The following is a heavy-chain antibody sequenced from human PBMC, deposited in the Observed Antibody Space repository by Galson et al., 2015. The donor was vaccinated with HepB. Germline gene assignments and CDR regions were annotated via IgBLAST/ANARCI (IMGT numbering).Heavy chain of an antibody. D-gene: IGHD6-13*01. V-gene: IGHV3-30*18. CDR2: ISYDGSNK. Sequence: SLRLSCAGSGFIFSGYTINWVRQVPGKGLEWVAVISYDGSNKYYADSVKGRFTISRDNSKNTLYLQMNSLRAEDTAVYYCAKDDYSSSWNDYYYYGMDVWGQGTTVTVSS. CDR3: AKDDYSSSWNDYYYYGMDV. J-gene: IGHJ6*02. CDR1: GFIFSGYT.